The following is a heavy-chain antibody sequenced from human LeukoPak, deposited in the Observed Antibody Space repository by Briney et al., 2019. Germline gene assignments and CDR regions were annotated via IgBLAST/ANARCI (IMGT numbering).Heavy chain of an antibody. CDR1: GFTFTNYW. V-gene: IGHV3-74*01. Sequence: GGSLRLSCVVSGFTFTNYWMQWVRQVPGKGLVWVARMNSDGTSIIHADSVEGRFTISRDNAENTLYLQMNSLRPEDTALYYCARSQSGVFDVWGQGTMVIVSS. CDR3: ARSQSGVFDV. CDR2: MNSDGTSI. J-gene: IGHJ3*01. D-gene: IGHD2-15*01.